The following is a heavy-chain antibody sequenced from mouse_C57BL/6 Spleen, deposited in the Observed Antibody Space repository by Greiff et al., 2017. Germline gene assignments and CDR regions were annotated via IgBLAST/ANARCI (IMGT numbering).Heavy chain of an antibody. J-gene: IGHJ4*01. D-gene: IGHD3-3*01. CDR3: ARLQLGYAMDY. CDR1: GYAFSSYW. CDR2: FYPGDGDT. V-gene: IGHV1-80*01. Sequence: VQLQQSGAELVKPGASVKISCQASGYAFSSYWMNWVKQRPGKGLEWIGQFYPGDGDTNYNGKFKGKATLTADKSSSTAYMQHSSLTSEDSAVYFCARLQLGYAMDYWGQGTSVTVSS.